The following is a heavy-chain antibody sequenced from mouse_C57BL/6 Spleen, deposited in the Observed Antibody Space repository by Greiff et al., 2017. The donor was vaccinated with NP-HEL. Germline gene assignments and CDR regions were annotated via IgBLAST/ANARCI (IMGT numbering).Heavy chain of an antibody. D-gene: IGHD1-1*01. CDR3: ARESYYYGSSPFDY. CDR2: ISYDGSN. Sequence: DVQLQESGPGLVKPSQSLSLTCSVTGYSITSGYYWNWIRQFPGNKLEWMGYISYDGSNNYNPSLKNRISITRDTSKNQFFLKLNSVTTEDTATYYCARESYYYGSSPFDYWGQGTTLTVSS. CDR1: GYSITSGYY. V-gene: IGHV3-6*01. J-gene: IGHJ2*01.